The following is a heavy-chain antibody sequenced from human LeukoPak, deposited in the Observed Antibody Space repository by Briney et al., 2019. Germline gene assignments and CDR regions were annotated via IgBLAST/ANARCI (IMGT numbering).Heavy chain of an antibody. CDR2: INTDGSST. V-gene: IGHV3-74*01. CDR3: AREDDFWSGYAYYFDY. CDR1: GFTFSSYW. J-gene: IGHJ4*02. Sequence: GGSLRLSGAASGFTFSSYWMHWVRHAPGKGLVWVSRINTDGSSTSYADSVKGRFTISRDNAKNTLYLQMNSLRAEDTAVYYCAREDDFWSGYAYYFDYWGQGTLVTVSS. D-gene: IGHD3-3*01.